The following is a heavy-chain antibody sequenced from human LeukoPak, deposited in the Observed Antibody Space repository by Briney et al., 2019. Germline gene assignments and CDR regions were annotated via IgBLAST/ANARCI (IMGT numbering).Heavy chain of an antibody. CDR3: ARISSWYPDY. V-gene: IGHV4-39*07. CDR2: IYYRGNT. J-gene: IGHJ4*02. CDR1: GGSISSSDYY. D-gene: IGHD6-13*01. Sequence: SETLSLTCTVSGGSISSSDYYWGWIRQPPGQGLEWIASIYYRGNTYYNPSLKSRVTISIDTSKNQFSLKLSSVTAADTAVYYCARISSWYPDYWGQGTLVTVSS.